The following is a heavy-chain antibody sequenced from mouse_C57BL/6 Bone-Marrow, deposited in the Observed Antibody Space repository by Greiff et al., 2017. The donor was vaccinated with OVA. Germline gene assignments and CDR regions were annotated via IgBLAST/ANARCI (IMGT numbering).Heavy chain of an antibody. J-gene: IGHJ4*01. D-gene: IGHD1-1*01. CDR1: GFTFSSYA. CDR3: ARVGHYYGSSYDAMDY. V-gene: IGHV5-4*03. CDR2: ISDGGSYT. Sequence: EVKVVESGGGLVKPGGSLKLSCAASGFTFSSYAMSWVRQTPAKRLEWVATISDGGSYTYYPDNVKGRFTISRDNAKNNLYLQMSHLKSEDTAMYYCARVGHYYGSSYDAMDYWGQGTSVTVSS.